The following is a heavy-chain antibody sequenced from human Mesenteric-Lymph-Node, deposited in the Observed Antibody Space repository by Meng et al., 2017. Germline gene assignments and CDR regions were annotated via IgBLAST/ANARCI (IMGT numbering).Heavy chain of an antibody. J-gene: IGHJ4*02. D-gene: IGHD3-9*01. CDR2: IWYDGSNK. CDR1: GFTFSSYG. Sequence: GESLKISCAASGFTFSSYGMHWVRQAPGKGLEWVAVIWYDGSNKYYADSVKGRFTISRDNSKNTLFLQMNSLRAEDTAVYYCAKDEDILTGYYLFDYWGQGTLVTVSS. CDR3: AKDEDILTGYYLFDY. V-gene: IGHV3-33*06.